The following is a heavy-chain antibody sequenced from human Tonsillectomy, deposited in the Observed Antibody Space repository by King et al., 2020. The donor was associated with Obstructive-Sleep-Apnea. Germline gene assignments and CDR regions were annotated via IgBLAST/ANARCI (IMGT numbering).Heavy chain of an antibody. CDR1: GFTFSGSA. CDR2: IRNKANNYAT. J-gene: IGHJ4*02. CDR3: SAAAADGVSNFDY. Sequence: VQLVESGGDLVQPGGSLKLSCAASGFTFSGSAMHWVRQASGKGLEWVGRIRNKANNYATEYAASMQGRFTISRDDSKNTAYLQMSGLKVEDTAVYYCSAAAADGVSNFDYWGQGALVTVSS. D-gene: IGHD6-25*01. V-gene: IGHV3-73*02.